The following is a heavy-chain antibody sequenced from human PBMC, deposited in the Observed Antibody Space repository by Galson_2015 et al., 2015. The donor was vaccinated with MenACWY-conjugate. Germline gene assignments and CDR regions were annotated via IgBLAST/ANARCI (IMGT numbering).Heavy chain of an antibody. Sequence: SLRLSCAASGFTFNNYAMSWFRHSPRRGLEWVSAINGDDDQPFYAEAVKGRFTVARDSARNTVYLQMKSLRPEDTAIYYCAKRIAPSGAPYYFDSWGQGTLVTVSS. CDR1: GFTFNNYA. CDR2: INGDDDQP. CDR3: AKRIAPSGAPYYFDS. D-gene: IGHD6-13*01. V-gene: IGHV3-23*01. J-gene: IGHJ4*02.